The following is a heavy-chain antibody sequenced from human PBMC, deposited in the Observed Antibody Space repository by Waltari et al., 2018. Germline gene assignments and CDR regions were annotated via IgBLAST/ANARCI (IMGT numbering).Heavy chain of an antibody. CDR2: IYQSGST. J-gene: IGHJ4*02. CDR3: ARIYDSSGYYWGAFDY. V-gene: IGHV4-38-2*01. CDR1: GYSISSGYY. D-gene: IGHD3-22*01. Sequence: QVQLQESGPGLVKPSETLSLTCAVSGYSISSGYYWGWIRQPPGKGLEWIGSIYQSGSTYYTPSLKSRVTISVDTSKNQFSLKLSSVTAADTAVYYCARIYDSSGYYWGAFDYWGQGTLVTVSS.